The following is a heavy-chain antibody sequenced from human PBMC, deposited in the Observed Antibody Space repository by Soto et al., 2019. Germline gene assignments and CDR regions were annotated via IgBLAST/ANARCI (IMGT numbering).Heavy chain of an antibody. CDR3: VHSHVLRWFGFDS. D-gene: IGHD3-10*01. CDR2: IYWDDDK. CDR1: ELSLSTSGVG. Sequence: QITLKESGPTLVEPTQTLTLTCTFSELSLSTSGVGVGWLRQPPGKALEWLALIYWDDDKRYSPSLKSRLTLTKVTSINQVVLTLTNLDPVDTATYYCVHSHVLRWFGFDSWGQGTLGTVPS. J-gene: IGHJ4*02. V-gene: IGHV2-5*02.